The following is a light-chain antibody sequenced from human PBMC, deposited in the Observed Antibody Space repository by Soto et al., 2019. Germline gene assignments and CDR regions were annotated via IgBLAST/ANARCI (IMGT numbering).Light chain of an antibody. CDR3: QQSYSTPPT. J-gene: IGKJ1*01. Sequence: IQRPQPQSSLFASVEDRVTITSRAGQSIRTFLNWYQQKPGKAPKLLIFAASSLQSGVPSRFSGSGSGTDFTLTISSLQPEDFATYYCQQSYSTPPTFGQGTNVEIK. CDR1: QSIRTF. CDR2: AAS. V-gene: IGKV1-39*01.